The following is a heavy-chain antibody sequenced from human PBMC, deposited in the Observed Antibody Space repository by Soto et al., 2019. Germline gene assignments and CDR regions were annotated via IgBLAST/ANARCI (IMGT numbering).Heavy chain of an antibody. CDR2: ISAYNGDT. Sequence: ASVKVSCKASGYTFISYGISWVRQAPGQGLEWMGWISAYNGDTNYAQKLQGRVTMTTDTSTSTAYMGLRSLRSDDTGVYYCARVLSAVWGYYDQYYFDYWGQGTLVTVSS. D-gene: IGHD3-22*01. J-gene: IGHJ4*02. V-gene: IGHV1-18*01. CDR1: GYTFISYG. CDR3: ARVLSAVWGYYDQYYFDY.